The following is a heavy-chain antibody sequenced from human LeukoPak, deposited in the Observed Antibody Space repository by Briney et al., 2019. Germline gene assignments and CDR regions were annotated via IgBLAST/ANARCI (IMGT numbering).Heavy chain of an antibody. CDR2: ISSSRSYI. D-gene: IGHD3-10*01. J-gene: IGHJ4*02. CDR1: AFTFISYN. V-gene: IGHV3-21*01. CDR3: ATDIIRGVMDY. Sequence: GGSLRLFCAASAFTFISYNMNWVRQAPGKGLEWVSSISSSRSYIYYADSVKGRFTISRDNAKNSLYLQMNSLRAEDTAMYYCATDIIRGVMDYWGQGSLVTVSA.